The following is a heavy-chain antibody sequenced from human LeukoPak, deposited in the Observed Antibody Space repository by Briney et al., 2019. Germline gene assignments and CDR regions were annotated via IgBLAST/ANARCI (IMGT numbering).Heavy chain of an antibody. J-gene: IGHJ4*02. CDR2: IYYSGST. Sequence: PSQTLSLTCTVSGGSISSGDYYWSWIRQPPGKGLEWIGYIYYSGSTYYNPSLKSRVTISVDTSKNQFSLKLSSVTAADTAVYYCARGSPPEDYDFWSGYYTFDYWGQGTLVTVSS. CDR1: GGSISSGDYY. D-gene: IGHD3-3*01. V-gene: IGHV4-30-4*01. CDR3: ARGSPPEDYDFWSGYYTFDY.